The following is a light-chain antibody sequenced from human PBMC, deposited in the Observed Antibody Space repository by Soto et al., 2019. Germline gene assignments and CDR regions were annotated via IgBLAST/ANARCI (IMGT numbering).Light chain of an antibody. CDR3: QHYSNWPPWT. CDR2: GAS. J-gene: IGKJ1*01. V-gene: IGKV3-15*01. Sequence: EIVMTQSPATLSVSPGERATLSCRASQSVSINLAWYQQKPGQAPRLLIYGASTRATGIPARFSGSGSGTEFTLTNSRLQSEDFAVYYCQHYSNWPPWTFGQGTKVEIK. CDR1: QSVSIN.